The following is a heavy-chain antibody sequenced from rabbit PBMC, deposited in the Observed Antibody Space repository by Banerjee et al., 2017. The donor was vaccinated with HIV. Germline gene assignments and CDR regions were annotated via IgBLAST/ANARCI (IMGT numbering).Heavy chain of an antibody. V-gene: IGHV1S24*01. CDR2: ISYCNSA. CDR3: ARRYDGYFNL. Sequence: LEESGGDLVKPEGSLPLTCTASGSDISSFNMGWVRQAPGKGLEYIGNISYCNSAYNANWAKGRFTIHNTPSPLPLQMTSLAAADTVSYFCARRYDGYFNLWGQGTLVTVS. CDR1: GSDISSFN. J-gene: IGHJ4*01. D-gene: IGHD2-1*01.